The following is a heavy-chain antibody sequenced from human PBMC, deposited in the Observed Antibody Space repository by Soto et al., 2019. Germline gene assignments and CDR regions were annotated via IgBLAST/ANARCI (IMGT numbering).Heavy chain of an antibody. J-gene: IGHJ6*02. V-gene: IGHV3-7*01. CDR3: ARDLGSSWPYYYYCGMDV. CDR1: GFTFSSYW. Sequence: EVQLVESGGGLVQPGGSLRLSCAASGFTFSSYWMSWVRQAPGKGLEWVANIKQDGSEKYYVDSVKGRFTISRDNAKNSLYLQMNSLRAEDTAVYYCARDLGSSWPYYYYCGMDVWGQGTTVTVSS. D-gene: IGHD6-13*01. CDR2: IKQDGSEK.